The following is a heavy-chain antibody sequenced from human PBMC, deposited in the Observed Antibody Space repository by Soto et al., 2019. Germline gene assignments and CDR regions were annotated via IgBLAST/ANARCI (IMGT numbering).Heavy chain of an antibody. CDR2: ISGCGGST. V-gene: IGHV3-23*01. CDR3: AKSGYTVTIPSDY. Sequence: PVGSLRLSCAASGFTFSSYAMSLVRQAPGKGLESVSAISGCGGSTYYADSVKGRFTNARDNPKNTLYLQMNSLRAEDTAVYYCAKSGYTVTIPSDYWVQGTLVTVSS. D-gene: IGHD4-17*01. CDR1: GFTFSSYA. J-gene: IGHJ4*02.